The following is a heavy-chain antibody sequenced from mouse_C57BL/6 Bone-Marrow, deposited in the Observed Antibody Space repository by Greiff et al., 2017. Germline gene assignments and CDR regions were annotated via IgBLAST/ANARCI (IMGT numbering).Heavy chain of an antibody. V-gene: IGHV1-82*01. J-gene: IGHJ2*01. D-gene: IGHD1-1*01. CDR2: IYPGDGDT. Sequence: VQLQQSGPELVKPGASVKISCKASGYAFSSSWMNWVKQRPGKGLEWIGRIYPGDGDTNYNGKFKGKATLTADKSSSTAYMQLSSLTSADSAVYFCARSITTVVKFDYWGQGTTLTVSS. CDR1: GYAFSSSW. CDR3: ARSITTVVKFDY.